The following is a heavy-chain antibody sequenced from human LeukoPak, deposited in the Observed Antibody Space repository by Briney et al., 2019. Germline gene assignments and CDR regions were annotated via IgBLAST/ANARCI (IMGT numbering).Heavy chain of an antibody. D-gene: IGHD3-10*01. Sequence: ASVKVCCKASGYTFTSYGISWVRQAPGQGLEWLGWISAYNGNTNYAQKLQGRVTMTTDTSTSIAYMELRSLRSDDTAVYYCARGSKPNYYGSGSYLYWGQGTLVTVSS. CDR3: ARGSKPNYYGSGSYLY. J-gene: IGHJ4*02. CDR1: GYTFTSYG. CDR2: ISAYNGNT. V-gene: IGHV1-18*04.